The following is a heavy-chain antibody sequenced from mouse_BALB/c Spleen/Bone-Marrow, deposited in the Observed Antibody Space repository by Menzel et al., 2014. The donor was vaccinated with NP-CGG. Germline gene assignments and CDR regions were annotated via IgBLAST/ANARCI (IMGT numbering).Heavy chain of an antibody. D-gene: IGHD3-2*02. CDR1: GFTFSSFG. V-gene: IGHV5-17*02. J-gene: IGHJ2*01. CDR3: ARSRLRGYYFDY. CDR2: ISSGSSTI. Sequence: EVHLVESGGGLVQPGGSRKLSCAASGFTFSSFGMHWVRQAPEKGLEWVAYISSGSSTIYYADTLKGRFTISRENPKNTLFMQMTSLRSEDTAMYYCARSRLRGYYFDYWGQGTTLTVSS.